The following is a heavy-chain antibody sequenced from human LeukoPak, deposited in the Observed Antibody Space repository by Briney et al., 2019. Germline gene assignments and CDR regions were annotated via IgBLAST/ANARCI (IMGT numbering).Heavy chain of an antibody. Sequence: PGGSLRLSCAASGFTFSSYSMNWVRQPPRKGLEWVSSISSSSSYIYYADSVKGRFTISRDNAKNSLYLQMNSLRAEDTAVYYCARMGFSSSSPGIDYWGQGTLVTVSS. J-gene: IGHJ4*02. CDR2: ISSSSSYI. V-gene: IGHV3-21*01. D-gene: IGHD6-6*01. CDR3: ARMGFSSSSPGIDY. CDR1: GFTFSSYS.